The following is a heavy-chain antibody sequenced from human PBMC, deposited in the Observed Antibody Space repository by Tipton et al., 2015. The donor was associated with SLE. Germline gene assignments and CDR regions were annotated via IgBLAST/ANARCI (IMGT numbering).Heavy chain of an antibody. V-gene: IGHV3-23*01. D-gene: IGHD6-19*01. CDR2: MSGSDGSS. J-gene: IGHJ3*02. CDR3: AREPGYSSGWNAFDI. Sequence: SLRLSCAASGFRFSSYAMSWVRQAPGKGLEWVSAMSGSDGSSYSDSVKGRFTISRDNSKSTLYLQMSSLRVEDTAVYYCAREPGYSSGWNAFDIWGQGTMVTVSS. CDR1: GFRFSSYA.